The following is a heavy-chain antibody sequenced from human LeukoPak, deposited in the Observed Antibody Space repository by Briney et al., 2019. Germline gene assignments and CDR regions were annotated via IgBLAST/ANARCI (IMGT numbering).Heavy chain of an antibody. J-gene: IGHJ3*02. CDR2: IRYDGSNT. CDR1: GFNLIYYG. CDR3: GLHSSSWNDALDI. V-gene: IGHV3-30*02. Sequence: GGSLRLSCVASGFNLIYYGMYWVRQAPGKGLEWVAFIRYDGSNTYYVDSVKGRFTISRDKNTLYLQMNSLRAEDTANCAKGLHSSSWNDALDIWGQGTLVTVSS. D-gene: IGHD6-13*01.